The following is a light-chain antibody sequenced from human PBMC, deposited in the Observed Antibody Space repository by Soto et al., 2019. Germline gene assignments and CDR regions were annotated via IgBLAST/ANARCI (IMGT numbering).Light chain of an antibody. CDR2: GAS. CDR3: QQYNNWPPLT. CDR1: QSVSSN. Sequence: EIVMTQSPATLSVSPGERASLSCRASQSVSSNLAWYQQIPGQAPRLLIYGASTRATGIQAMFSGSGSGTELTITISSLQSEDFAVYYCQQYNNWPPLTFGGGTKGEIK. V-gene: IGKV3-15*01. J-gene: IGKJ4*02.